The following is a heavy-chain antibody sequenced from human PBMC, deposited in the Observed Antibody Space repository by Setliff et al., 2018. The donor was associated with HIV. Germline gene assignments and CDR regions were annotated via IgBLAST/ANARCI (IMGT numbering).Heavy chain of an antibody. Sequence: SETLSLTCAVSGYSISSGYYWGWIRQPPGKGLEWIGSIYHSGSTAYNLALESRVSMSIDTSKNQFSLKLRSVTAADTAVYYCARDCSDHIVVVTADRWFDPWGQGTLVTSPQ. D-gene: IGHD2-21*02. V-gene: IGHV4-38-2*02. CDR3: ARDCSDHIVVVTADRWFDP. CDR1: GYSISSGYY. J-gene: IGHJ5*02. CDR2: IYHSGST.